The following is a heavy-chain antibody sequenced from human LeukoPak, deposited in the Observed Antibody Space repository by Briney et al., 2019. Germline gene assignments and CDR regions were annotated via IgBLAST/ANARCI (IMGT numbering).Heavy chain of an antibody. CDR3: ARGDSSGWYKRGGPFDY. Sequence: GRSLRLSCAASGFTFSSYAMHWVRQAPGKGLEWVAVISYDGSNKYYADSVKGRFTISRDNSKNTLYLQMNSLRAEDTAVYYCARGDSSGWYKRGGPFDYWGQGTLVTVSS. CDR2: ISYDGSNK. V-gene: IGHV3-30*04. J-gene: IGHJ4*02. CDR1: GFTFSSYA. D-gene: IGHD6-19*01.